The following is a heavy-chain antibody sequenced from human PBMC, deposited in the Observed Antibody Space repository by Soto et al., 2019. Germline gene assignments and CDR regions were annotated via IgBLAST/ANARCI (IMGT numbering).Heavy chain of an antibody. CDR2: ISYDGSNK. CDR3: ARSPSTVSYLAYFDY. V-gene: IGHV3-30*03. D-gene: IGHD1-26*01. J-gene: IGHJ4*02. Sequence: QVQLVESGGGVVQPGRSLRLSCTASGFTFSSYGMHWVRQAPVKGLEWVAVISYDGSNKYYADSVKGRVTISRDNSKNTRYLQMNTLRAEDTAVYYCARSPSTVSYLAYFDYWGQGTLVTVSS. CDR1: GFTFSSYG.